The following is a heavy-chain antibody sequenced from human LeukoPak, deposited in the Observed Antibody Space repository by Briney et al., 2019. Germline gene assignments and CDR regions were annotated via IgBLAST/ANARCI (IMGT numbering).Heavy chain of an antibody. Sequence: TSETLSLTCTVSGGSISSYYWSRIRQPPGKGLEWIGYIYYSGSTNYNPSLKSRVTISVGTSKNQFSLKLSSVTAADTAVYYCAKSPYGEYYFDYWGQGTLVTVSS. D-gene: IGHD4-17*01. CDR1: GGSISSYY. CDR2: IYYSGST. V-gene: IGHV4-59*01. CDR3: AKSPYGEYYFDY. J-gene: IGHJ4*02.